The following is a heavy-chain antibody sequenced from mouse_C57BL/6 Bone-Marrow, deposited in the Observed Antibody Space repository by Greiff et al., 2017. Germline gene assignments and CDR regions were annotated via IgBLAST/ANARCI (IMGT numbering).Heavy chain of an antibody. CDR3: ARPNYYGSSYWYFDV. J-gene: IGHJ1*03. Sequence: QVQLKQSGAELMKPGASVKLSCKATGYTFTGYWIEWVKQRPGHGLEWIGEILPGSGSTNYNEKFKGQATFTADTSSNTAFMQLSSPTTEDSAIYYCARPNYYGSSYWYFDVWGTGTTVTVSA. CDR2: ILPGSGST. CDR1: GYTFTGYW. D-gene: IGHD1-1*01. V-gene: IGHV1-9*01.